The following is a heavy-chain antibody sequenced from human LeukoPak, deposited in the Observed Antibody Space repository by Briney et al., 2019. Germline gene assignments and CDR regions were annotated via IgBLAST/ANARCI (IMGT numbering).Heavy chain of an antibody. CDR1: GFSLSNYW. J-gene: IGHJ6*02. D-gene: IGHD2-8*01. Sequence: GGSLRVSCAASGFSLSNYWMHWVRQAPGKGLMWVSQISPDGSQTFYADSVKGRFTISRDNAKNTLYLQMNSLRAEDTAVYYCAREYYCTNGVCFQSLWYYYYGMDVWGQGTTVTVSS. V-gene: IGHV3-74*01. CDR2: ISPDGSQT. CDR3: AREYYCTNGVCFQSLWYYYYGMDV.